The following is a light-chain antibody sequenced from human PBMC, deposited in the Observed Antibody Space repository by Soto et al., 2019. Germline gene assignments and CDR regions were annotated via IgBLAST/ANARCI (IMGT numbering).Light chain of an antibody. V-gene: IGKV1-5*03. J-gene: IGKJ2*01. CDR3: QEYNSFYP. CDR1: QSISSW. Sequence: IQMTQSPSTLSASVGDRVTIASRASQSISSWLAWYQQKPGKAPKLLIYEASSLESGVTSRFSGSGSGTEFTLTISSLQADEFETYYCQEYNSFYPCGHGTKLEIK. CDR2: EAS.